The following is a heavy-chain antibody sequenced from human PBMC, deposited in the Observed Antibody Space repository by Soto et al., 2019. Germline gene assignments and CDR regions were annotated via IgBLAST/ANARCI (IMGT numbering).Heavy chain of an antibody. J-gene: IGHJ5*02. V-gene: IGHV4-59*01. CDR1: GGSISSYY. CDR2: IYYSGST. CDR3: ARGPKYCGGDCYVVSWFDP. Sequence: LSLTCTVSGGSISSYYWSWIRQPPGKGLEWIGYIYYSGSTNYNPSLKSRVTISVDTSKNQFSLKLSSVTAADTAVYYCARGPKYCGGDCYVVSWFDPWGQGTLVTVSS. D-gene: IGHD2-21*02.